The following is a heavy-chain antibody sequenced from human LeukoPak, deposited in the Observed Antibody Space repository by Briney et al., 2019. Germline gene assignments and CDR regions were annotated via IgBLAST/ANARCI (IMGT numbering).Heavy chain of an antibody. V-gene: IGHV4-39*01. CDR1: GGSISSSSYY. Sequence: KPSETLSLTCTVSGGSISSSSYYWGWIRQPPGKGLEWIGSIYYSGSTYYNPSLKSRVTIYVDTSKNQFSLKLSSVTAADTAVYYCAGAYYYDSSGSEDYFDYWGQGILVTVSS. D-gene: IGHD3-22*01. J-gene: IGHJ4*02. CDR2: IYYSGST. CDR3: AGAYYYDSSGSEDYFDY.